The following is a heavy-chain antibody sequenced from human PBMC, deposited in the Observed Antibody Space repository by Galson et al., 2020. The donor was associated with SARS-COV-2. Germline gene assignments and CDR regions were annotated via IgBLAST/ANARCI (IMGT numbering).Heavy chain of an antibody. V-gene: IGHV3-7*04. J-gene: IGHJ4*02. Sequence: GESLKISCVDSGFTFSNHWMNWVRQTPGKGLEWVANIKQDGSETHYMDSVKGRFTISRDNAQNSLYLEMNSLRAEDTAVYYCARNWNRYFDYWGQGTLVAVSS. CDR3: ARNWNRYFDY. D-gene: IGHD1-1*01. CDR2: IKQDGSET. CDR1: GFTFSNHW.